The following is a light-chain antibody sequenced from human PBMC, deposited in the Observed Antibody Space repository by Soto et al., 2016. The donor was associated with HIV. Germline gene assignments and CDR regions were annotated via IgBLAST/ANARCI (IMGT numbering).Light chain of an antibody. V-gene: IGLV3-21*03. J-gene: IGLJ1*01. CDR1: NIGTKS. CDR2: DDS. Sequence: SYELTQPPSVSVAPGKTARITCGGNNIGTKSVHWYQQKPGQAPVLVVYDDSDRPSGIPERFSGSNSGRAATLTISRVEAGDEADYYCQVWHSGIENYVFGPGTKVTVL. CDR3: QVWHSGIENYV.